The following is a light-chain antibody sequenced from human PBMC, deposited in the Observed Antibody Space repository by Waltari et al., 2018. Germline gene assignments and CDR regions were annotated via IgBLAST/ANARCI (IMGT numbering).Light chain of an antibody. J-gene: IGKJ4*01. Sequence: DVVMTQSPDSLAVSLGERATLNCKSSHSVCNSSNNKHYLAWYQQRPRQPPKLLISWASTRESGVPDRFTGSGSGTDFTLAIGSLQAEDVAVYYCQQYYDTPLTVGGGTKVEIK. CDR1: HSVCNSSNNKHY. CDR2: WAS. V-gene: IGKV4-1*01. CDR3: QQYYDTPLT.